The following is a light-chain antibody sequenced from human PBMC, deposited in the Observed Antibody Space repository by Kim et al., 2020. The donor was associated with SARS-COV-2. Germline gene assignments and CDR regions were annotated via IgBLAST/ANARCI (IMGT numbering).Light chain of an antibody. V-gene: IGKV3-20*01. Sequence: LSPGETATLSCMASQSVASNYLAWYQQKPGQAPRLLIFDASTRATGISDRFSGSGSGTDFTLTISRLEPEDFAVYYCQQYGSSPCTFGQGTKLEI. J-gene: IGKJ2*02. CDR2: DAS. CDR1: QSVASNY. CDR3: QQYGSSPCT.